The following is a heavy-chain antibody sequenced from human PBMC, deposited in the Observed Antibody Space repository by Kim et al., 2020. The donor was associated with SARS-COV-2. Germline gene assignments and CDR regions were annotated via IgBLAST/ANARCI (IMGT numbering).Heavy chain of an antibody. CDR2: IYYSGST. CDR3: ARGVTMVGGQFGY. Sequence: SETLSLTCTVSGGSISGSSYYWGWIRQPPGKGLEWIGSIYYSGSTYYNPSLVSRVTISVDTSKNQFSLKLSSVTAADTAVYYCARGVTMVGGQFGYWGQG. J-gene: IGHJ4*02. V-gene: IGHV4-39*07. CDR1: GGSISGSSYY. D-gene: IGHD3-10*01.